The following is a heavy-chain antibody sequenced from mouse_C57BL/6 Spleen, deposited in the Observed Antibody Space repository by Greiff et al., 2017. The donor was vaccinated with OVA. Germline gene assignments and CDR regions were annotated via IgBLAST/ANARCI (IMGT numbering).Heavy chain of an antibody. J-gene: IGHJ2*01. CDR2: IRSKSNNYAS. CDR3: VRHYDYDFDY. CDR1: GFSFNTYA. D-gene: IGHD2-4*01. V-gene: IGHV10-1*01. Sequence: EVQRVESGGGLVQPKGSLKLSCAASGFSFNTYAMNWVRQAPGKGLEWVARIRSKSNNYASSYAVSGKDSFTIYRDGSENMLYLRMNNVKTEDTDMYYCVRHYDYDFDYWGQGTTLTVSS.